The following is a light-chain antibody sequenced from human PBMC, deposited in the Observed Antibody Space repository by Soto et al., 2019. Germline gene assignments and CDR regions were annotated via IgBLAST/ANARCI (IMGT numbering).Light chain of an antibody. CDR2: AAS. J-gene: IGKJ1*01. CDR1: QSIKSY. Sequence: DIPMTQSPTSLSASVGDRVTITCRASQSIKSYVNWYQQKPGKGPKLLVYAASTLQSGIPLRFSGSGSGTDYSLTISGLQPEDFATYYCQQTYSSHPWTFGQGTKVEIK. CDR3: QQTYSSHPWT. V-gene: IGKV1-39*01.